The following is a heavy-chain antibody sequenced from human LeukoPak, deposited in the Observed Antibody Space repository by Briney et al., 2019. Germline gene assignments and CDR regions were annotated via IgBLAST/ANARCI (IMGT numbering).Heavy chain of an antibody. CDR3: ASTPTYYYDSSGYVYFDY. Sequence: PSETLSLTCAVSGGSISSGGYSWSWIRQPPGKGLEWIGYIYHSGSTYYNPSLKSRVTISVDRSKNQFSLKLSSVTAADTAVYYCASTPTYYYDSSGYVYFDYWGQGTLVTVSS. CDR1: GGSISSGGYS. V-gene: IGHV4-30-2*01. D-gene: IGHD3-22*01. CDR2: IYHSGST. J-gene: IGHJ4*02.